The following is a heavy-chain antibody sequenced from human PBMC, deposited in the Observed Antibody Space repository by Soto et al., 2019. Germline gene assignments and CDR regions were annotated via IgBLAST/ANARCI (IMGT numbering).Heavy chain of an antibody. CDR1: GFTFSNAW. CDR3: TTLKTYYDFWSGYYKSDYYGMDV. D-gene: IGHD3-3*01. CDR2: IKSKTDGGTT. J-gene: IGHJ6*02. V-gene: IGHV3-15*01. Sequence: LRLSFAASGFTFSNAWMSWVRQAPGKGLEWVGRIKSKTDGGTTDYAAPVKGRFTISRDDSKNTLYLQMNSLKTEDTAVYYCTTLKTYYDFWSGYYKSDYYGMDVWGQGTTVTVSS.